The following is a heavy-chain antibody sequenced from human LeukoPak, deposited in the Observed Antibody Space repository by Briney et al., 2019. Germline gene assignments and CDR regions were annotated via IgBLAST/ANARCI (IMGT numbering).Heavy chain of an antibody. CDR3: VRVAGFFDF. V-gene: IGHV3-7*01. J-gene: IGHJ4*02. Sequence: GGSLRLSCATSGFTFRIYWMSWVRQAPGKGLEWVANIKYDGSEKYYEDSVKGRLTISRDNAKNSLYLQINSLRAEDTALYYCVRVAGFFDFWGQGTLVTVSS. CDR2: IKYDGSEK. CDR1: GFTFRIYW. D-gene: IGHD3-10*01.